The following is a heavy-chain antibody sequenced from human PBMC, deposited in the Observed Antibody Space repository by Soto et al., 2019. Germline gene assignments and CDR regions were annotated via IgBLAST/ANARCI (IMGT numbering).Heavy chain of an antibody. CDR3: ARAPAGGSERPYYYYYYMDV. V-gene: IGHV1-2*04. J-gene: IGHJ6*03. D-gene: IGHD3-16*01. Sequence: ASVKVSCKASGYTFTGYYMHWVRQAPGQGLEWMGWINPNSGGTNYAQKFQGWVTMTRDTSISTAYMELSRLRSDDTAVYYCARAPAGGSERPYYYYYYMDVWGKGTTVTVSS. CDR2: INPNSGGT. CDR1: GYTFTGYY.